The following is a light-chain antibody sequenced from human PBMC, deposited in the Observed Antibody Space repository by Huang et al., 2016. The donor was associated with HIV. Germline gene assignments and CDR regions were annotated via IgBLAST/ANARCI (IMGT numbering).Light chain of an antibody. J-gene: IGKJ5*01. CDR3: QQRNTWPPT. V-gene: IGKV3-11*01. CDR2: DTS. CDR1: QSIISY. Sequence: EIVLTQSPATLSLSPGERATLSCRASQSIISYLAWYQHKPGQAPRLLIYDTSSRATGIPARFSGSGSGTDFTLTIGSLEPEDFAVYYCQQRNTWPPTFGQGTRLEI.